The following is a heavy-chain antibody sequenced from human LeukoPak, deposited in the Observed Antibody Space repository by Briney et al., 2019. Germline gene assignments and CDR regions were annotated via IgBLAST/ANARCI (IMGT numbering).Heavy chain of an antibody. V-gene: IGHV3-21*01. J-gene: IGHJ4*02. CDR3: ASPCNYYDSSGFDY. CDR2: ISSSSSYI. Sequence: GGSLRLSCAASGFTFSIYSMNWVRQAPGKGLEWVSSISSSSSYIYYADSVKGRFTISRDNAKNSLYLQMNSLRAEDTAVYYCASPCNYYDSSGFDYWGQGTLVTVSS. CDR1: GFTFSIYS. D-gene: IGHD3-22*01.